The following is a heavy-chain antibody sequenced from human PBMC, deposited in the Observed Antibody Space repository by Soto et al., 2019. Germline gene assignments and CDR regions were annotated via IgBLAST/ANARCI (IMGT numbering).Heavy chain of an antibody. J-gene: IGHJ4*02. CDR2: SSYGGIT. CDR1: GGSISDYY. D-gene: IGHD3-3*01. CDR3: ARARKGTYITGGFDS. V-gene: IGHV4-59*01. Sequence: PSETLSLTCSVSGGSISDYYWSWMRQSPEKGLEYIAYSSYGGITNLNGALNGRVTMSIDTSRNQFSLKATSLTAADTAVYYCARARKGTYITGGFDSWGQGTLVTVSS.